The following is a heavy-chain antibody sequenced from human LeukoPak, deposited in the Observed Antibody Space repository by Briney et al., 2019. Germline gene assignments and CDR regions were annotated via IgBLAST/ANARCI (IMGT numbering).Heavy chain of an antibody. CDR1: GFTFSIYG. D-gene: IGHD3-10*02. CDR3: AELGITMIGGV. CDR2: ISGSGGHT. Sequence: GGSLRLSCAASGFTFSIYGMTWVRQAPGKGLEWVSGISGSGGHTYYAVSVQGRFTISRHNSNNMLYLEMNSLRDEDTGVYYCAELGITMIGGVWGKGTTVTISS. J-gene: IGHJ6*04. V-gene: IGHV3-23*01.